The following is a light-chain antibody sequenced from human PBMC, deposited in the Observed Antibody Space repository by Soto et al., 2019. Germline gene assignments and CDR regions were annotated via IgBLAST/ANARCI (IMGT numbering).Light chain of an antibody. Sequence: DIQMTQSPSSLSASVGDRVTITCRASQGISTYLAWYQQKPGKVPKLLIYAASTLQSVVPSRFSGSGSGTDFTLTISSLQPEDVATYYCQKYNSAPRTFGGGTKVEIK. CDR3: QKYNSAPRT. J-gene: IGKJ4*01. CDR1: QGISTY. CDR2: AAS. V-gene: IGKV1-27*01.